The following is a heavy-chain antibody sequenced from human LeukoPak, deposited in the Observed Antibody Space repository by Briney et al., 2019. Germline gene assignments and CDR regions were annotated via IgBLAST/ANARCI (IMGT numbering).Heavy chain of an antibody. D-gene: IGHD2-15*01. Sequence: GGSLRLSCAASGFTVSSNYMSWVRQAPGKGLEWVSVIYSGGSTYYADSVKGRCTISRDTSKNTLYLQMNSLRAEDTAVYYCAREVVAGDAFDIWGQGTMVTVSS. V-gene: IGHV3-66*01. CDR3: AREVVAGDAFDI. CDR1: GFTVSSNY. CDR2: IYSGGST. J-gene: IGHJ3*02.